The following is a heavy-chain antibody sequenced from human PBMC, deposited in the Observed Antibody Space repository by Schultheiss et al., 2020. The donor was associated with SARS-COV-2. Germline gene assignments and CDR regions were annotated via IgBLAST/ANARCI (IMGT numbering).Heavy chain of an antibody. CDR3: ARGGQGYYVSSGYYGY. Sequence: GGSLRLSCKGSGYSFTSYWIGWVRQMPGKGLEWMGIIYPGDSDTRYSPSFQGQVTISADKSISTAYLQWSSLKASDTAMYYCARGGQGYYVSSGYYGYWGQGTLVTVSS. CDR1: GYSFTSYW. V-gene: IGHV5-51*01. CDR2: IYPGDSDT. J-gene: IGHJ4*02. D-gene: IGHD3-22*01.